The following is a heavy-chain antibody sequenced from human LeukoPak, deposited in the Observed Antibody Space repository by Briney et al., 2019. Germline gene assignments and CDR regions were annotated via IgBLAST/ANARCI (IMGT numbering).Heavy chain of an antibody. Sequence: PGRSLRLSCAASGFTFSSYGMHWVRQAPGKGLEWVAVIWYDGSNKYYADSVKGRFTISRDNSKNTLYLQMNSLRAEDTTVYYCARDKDYYDSSGYYDYWGQGTLVTVS. D-gene: IGHD3-22*01. CDR2: IWYDGSNK. V-gene: IGHV3-33*01. CDR3: ARDKDYYDSSGYYDY. CDR1: GFTFSSYG. J-gene: IGHJ4*02.